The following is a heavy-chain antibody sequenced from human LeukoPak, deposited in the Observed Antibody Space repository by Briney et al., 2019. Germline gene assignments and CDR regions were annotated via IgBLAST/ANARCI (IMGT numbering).Heavy chain of an antibody. CDR1: GYTFTSYD. J-gene: IGHJ6*02. CDR2: MNPNSGNT. V-gene: IGHV1-8*01. CDR3: ARARLSTTVTTQGVGYYYYGVDV. Sequence: GASVKVSCKASGYTFTSYDINWVRQATGQGLEWMGWMNPNSGNTGYAQKFQGRVTMTRNTSISTAYMELSSLRSEDTAVYYCARARLSTTVTTQGVGYYYYGVDVWGQGTTVTVSS. D-gene: IGHD4-17*01.